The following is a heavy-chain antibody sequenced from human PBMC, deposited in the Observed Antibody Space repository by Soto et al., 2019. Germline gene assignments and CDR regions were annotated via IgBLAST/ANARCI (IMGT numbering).Heavy chain of an antibody. D-gene: IGHD1-26*01. J-gene: IGHJ3*02. V-gene: IGHV1-69*13. CDR2: IIPIFGTA. CDR3: ARGDGSHMYAFDI. CDR1: GGTFSSYA. Sequence: ASVKVSFKASGGTFSSYASSWVRQSPGQGLEWMGGIIPIFGTANYAQKFQGRVTITADESTSTAYMELSSLRSEDTAVYYCARGDGSHMYAFDIWGQGTMVTVSS.